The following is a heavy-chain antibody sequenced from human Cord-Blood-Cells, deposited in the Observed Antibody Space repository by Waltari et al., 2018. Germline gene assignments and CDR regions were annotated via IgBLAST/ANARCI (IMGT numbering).Heavy chain of an antibody. Sequence: EVQLVQSGAEVTQPGATVNISCKVSGYTFPDYYLHWVQQAPGKGLEWMGLVDPEDGETIYAEKFQGRVTRTADTSTDTAYMELSSLRSEDTAVYYCATYIVEGAAGNYWGQGTLVTVSS. D-gene: IGHD1-26*01. CDR3: ATYIVEGAAGNY. CDR2: VDPEDGET. CDR1: GYTFPDYY. V-gene: IGHV1-69-2*01. J-gene: IGHJ4*02.